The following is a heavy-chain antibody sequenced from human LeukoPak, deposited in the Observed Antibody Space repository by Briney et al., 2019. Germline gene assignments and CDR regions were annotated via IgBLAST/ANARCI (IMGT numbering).Heavy chain of an antibody. D-gene: IGHD3-9*01. J-gene: IGHJ4*02. Sequence: GGSLRLSCAASGFTFSSYAMSWDRQAPGKGLEWVSAISGSGGSTYYADSVKGRFTISRDNSKNTLYLQMNSLRAEDTAVYYCAKDLYRYFDCVLDYWGQGTLVTVSS. CDR3: AKDLYRYFDCVLDY. CDR2: ISGSGGST. CDR1: GFTFSSYA. V-gene: IGHV3-23*01.